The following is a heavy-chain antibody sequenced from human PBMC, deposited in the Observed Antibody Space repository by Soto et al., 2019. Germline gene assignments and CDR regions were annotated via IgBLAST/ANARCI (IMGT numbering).Heavy chain of an antibody. J-gene: IGHJ6*02. V-gene: IGHV4-30-4*01. CDR3: ARDKILEWSSGYYYYGMDV. CDR2: IYYSGST. D-gene: IGHD3-3*01. Sequence: QVQLQESGPGLVKPSQTLSLTCTVSGGSISSGDYYWSWIRQPPGKGLEWIGYIYYSGSTYYNPSLKSRVTISVDTSKNQFSLKLSSVTAADTAVYYCARDKILEWSSGYYYYGMDVWGQGTTVTVSS. CDR1: GGSISSGDYY.